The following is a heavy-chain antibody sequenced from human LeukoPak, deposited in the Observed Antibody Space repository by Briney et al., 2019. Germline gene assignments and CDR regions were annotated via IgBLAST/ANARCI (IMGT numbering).Heavy chain of an antibody. CDR2: IYYSGST. J-gene: IGHJ4*02. D-gene: IGHD3-10*01. CDR1: GGSISSSSYY. CDR3: ARAIYGSGSYVDY. V-gene: IGHV4-39*07. Sequence: SETLSLTCTVSGGSISSSSYYWGWIRQPPGKGLEWIGSIYYSGSTYYNPSLKSRVTISVDTSKNQFSLKLSSVTAADTAVYYCARAIYGSGSYVDYWGQGTLVTVSS.